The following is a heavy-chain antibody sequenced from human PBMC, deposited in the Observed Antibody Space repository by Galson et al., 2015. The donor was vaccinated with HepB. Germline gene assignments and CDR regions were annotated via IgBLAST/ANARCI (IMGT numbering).Heavy chain of an antibody. V-gene: IGHV1-2*06. CDR1: GYTFTGYY. Sequence: SVKVSCKASGYTFTGYYMHWVRQAPGQGLEWMGRINPNSGGTNYAQKFQGRVTMTRDTSISTAYMELSRLRSDDPAVYYCARSAVTSPYYYYGMDVWGQGTTVTVSS. CDR2: INPNSGGT. CDR3: ARSAVTSPYYYYGMDV. J-gene: IGHJ6*02. D-gene: IGHD4-17*01.